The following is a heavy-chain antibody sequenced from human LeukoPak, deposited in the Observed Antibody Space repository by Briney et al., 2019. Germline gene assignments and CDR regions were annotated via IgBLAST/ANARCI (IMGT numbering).Heavy chain of an antibody. D-gene: IGHD6-19*01. CDR3: AQGSSGWYSGNY. CDR1: GFTFSSYA. CDR2: ISGSGGST. V-gene: IGHV3-23*01. J-gene: IGHJ4*02. Sequence: GGSLRLSCVASGFTFSSYAMSWVRQAPGKGLEWVSAISGSGGSTYYADSVKGRFTISRDNSKNTLYLQMNSLRAEDTAVYYCAQGSSGWYSGNYWGQGTLVTVSS.